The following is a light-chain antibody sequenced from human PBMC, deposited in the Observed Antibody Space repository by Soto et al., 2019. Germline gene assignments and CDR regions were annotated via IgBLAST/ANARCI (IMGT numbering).Light chain of an antibody. V-gene: IGLV2-18*01. CDR1: SIDFVXYNR. CDR3: SLYTSXNTXV. Sequence: QSALTQPPSVSGSPGQSVTISCTGTSIDFVXYNRVSWYQQSXGSAPKLLIYEVRNRPSGVPDRFSGSKSGNTASLTISGXXTADEANYFCSLYTSXNTXVFGAXTKLTVL. CDR2: EVR. J-gene: IGLJ1*01.